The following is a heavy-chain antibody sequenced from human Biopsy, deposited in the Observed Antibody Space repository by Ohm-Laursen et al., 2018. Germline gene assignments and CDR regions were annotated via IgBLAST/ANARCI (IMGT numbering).Heavy chain of an antibody. CDR1: GYSFTSYY. Sequence: GASVKVSCKASGYSFTSYYKHWVRQAPGQGLEWMGMINPSGSTTSYPQIFQGRVTMTRDTSKSTVYMELSSLRSADTAVYFCARNTGWYGDLYYFDYWGQGTLVTVSS. J-gene: IGHJ4*02. D-gene: IGHD6-19*01. V-gene: IGHV1-46*01. CDR2: INPSGSTT. CDR3: ARNTGWYGDLYYFDY.